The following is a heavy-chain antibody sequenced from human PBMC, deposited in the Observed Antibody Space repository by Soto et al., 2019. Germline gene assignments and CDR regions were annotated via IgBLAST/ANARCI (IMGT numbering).Heavy chain of an antibody. J-gene: IGHJ4*02. CDR3: ARAQVVFSAYCGGDCYGD. Sequence: QVQLVQSGAEVKKPGASVKVSCKASGYTFTSYGISWVRQAPGQGLEWMGWISAYNGNTIYAQKLQGRVTMTTDTATSSAYMELSSLRSDDTAVYYWARAQVVFSAYCGGDCYGDWGPGTLVTVSS. CDR2: ISAYNGNT. V-gene: IGHV1-18*04. CDR1: GYTFTSYG. D-gene: IGHD2-21*02.